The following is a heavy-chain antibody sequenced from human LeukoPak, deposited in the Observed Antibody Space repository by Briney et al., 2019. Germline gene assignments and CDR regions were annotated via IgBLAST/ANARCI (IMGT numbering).Heavy chain of an antibody. CDR1: GFTFSSYS. V-gene: IGHV3-21*01. CDR2: ISSSSSYI. D-gene: IGHD1-26*01. J-gene: IGHJ4*02. CDR3: AKVGGDSGSYFDY. Sequence: PGGSLRLSCAASGFTFSSYSMNWVRQAPGKGLEWVSSISSSSSYIYYADSVKGRFTISRDNSKNTLYLQMNSLRAEDTAVYYCAKVGGDSGSYFDYWGQGTLVTVSS.